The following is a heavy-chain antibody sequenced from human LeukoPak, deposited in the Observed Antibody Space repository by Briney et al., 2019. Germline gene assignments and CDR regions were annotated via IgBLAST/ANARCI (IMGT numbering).Heavy chain of an antibody. CDR3: TTPIAAAGNYYYYGMDV. Sequence: SGGSLRLSCTASGFTFGDYAMSWVRQAPGKGLEWVGFIRSKAYGGTTEYAASVKGRFTISRDDSKSIAYLQMNSLKTEDTAVYYCTTPIAAAGNYYYYGMDVWGQGTTVTVSS. V-gene: IGHV3-49*04. J-gene: IGHJ6*02. D-gene: IGHD6-13*01. CDR2: IRSKAYGGTT. CDR1: GFTFGDYA.